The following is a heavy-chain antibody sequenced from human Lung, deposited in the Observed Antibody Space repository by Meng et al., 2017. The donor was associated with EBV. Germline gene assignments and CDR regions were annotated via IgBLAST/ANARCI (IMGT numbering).Heavy chain of an antibody. J-gene: IGHJ1*01. Sequence: QVQLGQSGAEVKRPGSSVKVSCKASGGTLSRYPITWLRQAPGQGLEWMAEIHPKFATTNFAQNFQGRVTLSADESSTTVYMELTSLRSEDTAVYYCAQQLLPMGAFFQHWGQGTLVTVSS. CDR2: IHPKFATT. CDR3: AQQLLPMGAFFQH. V-gene: IGHV1-69*01. CDR1: GGTLSRYP. D-gene: IGHD2/OR15-2a*01.